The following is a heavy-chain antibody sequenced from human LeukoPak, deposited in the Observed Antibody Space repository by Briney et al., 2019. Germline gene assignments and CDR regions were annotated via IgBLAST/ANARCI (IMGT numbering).Heavy chain of an antibody. Sequence: GGSLRLSCAASGFTFSSYGMHWVRQAPGKGLEWVAVISYDGSNKYYADSVKGRFTISRDNSKNTLYLQMSSLRAEDTAVYYCAKVDYGDYEGVPDYWGQGTLVTVSS. V-gene: IGHV3-30*18. J-gene: IGHJ4*02. CDR1: GFTFSSYG. D-gene: IGHD4-17*01. CDR3: AKVDYGDYEGVPDY. CDR2: ISYDGSNK.